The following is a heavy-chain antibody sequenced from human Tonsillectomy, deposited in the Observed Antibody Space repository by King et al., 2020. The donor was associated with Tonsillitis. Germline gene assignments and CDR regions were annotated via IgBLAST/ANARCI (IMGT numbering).Heavy chain of an antibody. CDR1: GGIFSSYD. D-gene: IGHD1-26*01. CDR2: IIPMFSTP. CDR3: TRGQGGLAAFDI. Sequence: QLVQSGTEVKKPGSSVKVSCKASGGIFSSYDISWVRQAPGQGLEWMGRIIPMFSTPKYAQKFQGRVTITADESTATAFLELTSLRPEDTAVYYCTRGQGGLAAFDIWGQGTMVTVPS. V-gene: IGHV1-69*01. J-gene: IGHJ3*02.